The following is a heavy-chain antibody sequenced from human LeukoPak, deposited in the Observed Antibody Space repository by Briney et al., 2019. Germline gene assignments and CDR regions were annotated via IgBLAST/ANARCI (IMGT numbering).Heavy chain of an antibody. D-gene: IGHD3-22*01. J-gene: IGHJ4*02. Sequence: GASVKVSCKASGYTFTSYGISWVRQAPGQGLEWMGWISAYNGNTNYAQKLQGRVTMTTDTSTSTAYTELRSLRSDDTAVYYCARDDYYYDSSGYYFFDYWGQGTLVTVSS. V-gene: IGHV1-18*01. CDR2: ISAYNGNT. CDR1: GYTFTSYG. CDR3: ARDDYYYDSSGYYFFDY.